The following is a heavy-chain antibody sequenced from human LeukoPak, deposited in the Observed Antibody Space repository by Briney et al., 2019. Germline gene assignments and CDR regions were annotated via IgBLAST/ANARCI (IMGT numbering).Heavy chain of an antibody. J-gene: IGHJ4*02. CDR1: GYTFSGYY. CDR2: INPNSGGT. CDR3: ARGSGIAAAGTKVDY. Sequence: ASVNVSCKVSGYTFSGYYIHWVRQAPGQGLEWMGWINPNSGGTSYAQKFQGRVTMARDTSISTAYMELSRLTSDDTAVYYCARGSGIAAAGTKVDYWGQGTLVTVSS. V-gene: IGHV1-2*02. D-gene: IGHD6-13*01.